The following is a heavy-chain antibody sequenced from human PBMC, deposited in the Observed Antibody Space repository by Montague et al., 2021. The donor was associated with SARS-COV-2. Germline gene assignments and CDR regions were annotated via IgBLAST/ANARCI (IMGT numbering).Heavy chain of an antibody. V-gene: IGHV4-4*02. D-gene: IGHD3/OR15-3a*01. J-gene: IGHJ4*02. CDR3: ARLDGLGY. CDR2: IYHGGST. Sequence: SETLSLTCAVSGDSISSSNWWSWVHQPPGKGLEWIGEIYHGGSTNYNPALKSRVTMSIDESRNQFSLSLSSLTAADTAVYYCARLDGLGYWGQGTLVAVSS. CDR1: GDSISSSNW.